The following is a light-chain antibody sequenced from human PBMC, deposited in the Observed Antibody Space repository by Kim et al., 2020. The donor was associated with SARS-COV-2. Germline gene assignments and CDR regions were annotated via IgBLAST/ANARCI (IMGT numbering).Light chain of an antibody. CDR1: SSNVASNT. J-gene: IGLJ2*01. CDR3: AAWDDSLNGPV. Sequence: VTTSRSGRSSNVASNTLNWIRKRPETAPHLPFYSNDQRPAGVPDRFSGSKSGTSDSLAISGLQSEDEADYYCAAWDDSLNGPVFGGGTQLTVL. CDR2: SND. V-gene: IGLV1-44*01.